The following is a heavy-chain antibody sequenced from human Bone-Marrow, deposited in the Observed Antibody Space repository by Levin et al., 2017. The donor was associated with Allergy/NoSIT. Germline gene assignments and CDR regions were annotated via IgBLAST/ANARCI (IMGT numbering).Heavy chain of an antibody. CDR1: GFTFSSSA. D-gene: IGHD2-15*01. Sequence: GGSLRLSCVASGFTFSSSAISWVRQAPGKGLEWVSVISGNGGSAYYADSVKGRFTISRDNSKNTVYLQMNSLRVEDTAVYYWAKSSGDSCYSNKDYWGQGSLVTVSS. CDR3: AKSSGDSCYSNKDY. CDR2: ISGNGGSA. J-gene: IGHJ4*02. V-gene: IGHV3-23*01.